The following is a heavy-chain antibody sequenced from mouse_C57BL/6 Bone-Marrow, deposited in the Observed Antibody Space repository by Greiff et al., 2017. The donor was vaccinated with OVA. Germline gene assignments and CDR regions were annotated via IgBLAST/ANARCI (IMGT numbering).Heavy chain of an antibody. Sequence: VMLVESGAELVRPGTSVKVSCKASGYAFTNYLIEWVKQRPGQGLEWIGVINPGSGGTNYTEKFKGKATLTADKSSSTAYMQLSSLTSEDSAVYFCARSSSYLYYFDYWGQGTTLTVSS. CDR3: ARSSSYLYYFDY. V-gene: IGHV1-54*01. D-gene: IGHD1-1*01. CDR2: INPGSGGT. J-gene: IGHJ2*01. CDR1: GYAFTNYL.